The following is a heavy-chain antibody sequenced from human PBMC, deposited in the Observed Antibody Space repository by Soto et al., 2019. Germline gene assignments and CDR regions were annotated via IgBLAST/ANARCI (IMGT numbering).Heavy chain of an antibody. V-gene: IGHV1-69*01. J-gene: IGHJ3*02. Sequence: QVQLVQSGAEVKKPGSSVKVSCKASGGTFNNYAISWVRQAPGQGLEWMGGIIPLFGTTNYAQKFQGRVTITADESTSTAYMELSSLRSEDTAFSYCARPRSHYYDRSAERAFDIWGQGTMVTVSS. CDR1: GGTFNNYA. CDR2: IIPLFGTT. CDR3: ARPRSHYYDRSAERAFDI. D-gene: IGHD3-22*01.